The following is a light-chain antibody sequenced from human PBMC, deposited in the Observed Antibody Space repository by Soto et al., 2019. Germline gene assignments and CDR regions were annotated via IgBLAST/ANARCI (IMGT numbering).Light chain of an antibody. CDR3: QQYSDWPYT. V-gene: IGKV3-15*01. J-gene: IGKJ2*01. Sequence: EIVMTHSPATLSLSPGERATLSCRASQSVSSGLAWYQQKPGQAPRLLIYGASSRATGIPARFSGRGSGTEFPLTISSLQSEDFAVYYCQQYSDWPYTFSQGTKLEIK. CDR1: QSVSSG. CDR2: GAS.